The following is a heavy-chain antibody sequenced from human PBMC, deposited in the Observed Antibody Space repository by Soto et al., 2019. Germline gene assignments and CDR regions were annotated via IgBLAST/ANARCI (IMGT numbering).Heavy chain of an antibody. CDR2: ISAHNGNT. V-gene: IGHV1-18*01. CDR1: GYAFTTYG. Sequence: QVHLVQSGAEVKKPGASVKVSCKGSGYAFTTYGITWVRQAPGQGLEWMGWISAHNGNTNYAQKLQGRVTVTRDTSTSTAYMELRSLRSDDTTVYYCARGRDGDYWGQGALVTVSS. D-gene: IGHD6-6*01. CDR3: ARGRDGDY. J-gene: IGHJ4*02.